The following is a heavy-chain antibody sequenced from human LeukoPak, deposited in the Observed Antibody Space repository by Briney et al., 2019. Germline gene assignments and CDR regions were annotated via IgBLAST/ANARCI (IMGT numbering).Heavy chain of an antibody. CDR2: ISSSSSYT. CDR1: GFTFSDYY. Sequence: GGSLRLSCAASGFTFSDYYMSWTRQAPGKGLEWVSYISSSSSYTSYRECAIRRFTISRDNAKDSLYLQMNSLRAEDTAVYYCARVRLGALDYWVQGT. V-gene: IGHV3-11*06. J-gene: IGHJ4*02. CDR3: ARVRLGALDY. D-gene: IGHD6-6*01.